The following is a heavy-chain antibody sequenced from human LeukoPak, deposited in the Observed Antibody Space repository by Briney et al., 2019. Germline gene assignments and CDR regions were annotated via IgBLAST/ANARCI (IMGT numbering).Heavy chain of an antibody. CDR2: IIPIFGTA. Sequence: ASVKVSFKASGGTFISYAISWVRQAPGQGLEWMGGIIPIFGTANYAQKFQGRVTITADESTSTAYMELSSLRSEDTAVYYCARAEGYSSGWYSYWGQGTLVTVSS. CDR3: ARAEGYSSGWYSY. CDR1: GGTFISYA. J-gene: IGHJ4*02. V-gene: IGHV1-69*13. D-gene: IGHD6-19*01.